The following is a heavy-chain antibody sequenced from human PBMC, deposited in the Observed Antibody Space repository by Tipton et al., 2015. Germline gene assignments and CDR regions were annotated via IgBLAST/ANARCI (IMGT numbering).Heavy chain of an antibody. CDR2: IYSGGST. CDR3: ARTSTYHDIMTGYLTYYFDY. D-gene: IGHD3-9*01. CDR1: NGSISGYY. V-gene: IGHV4-4*07. Sequence: TLSLTCSVSNGSISGYYWSWIRQPAGKGLEWIGRIYSGGSTNYNPSPKSRVTMSVDTSKTQFSLKLSSVTAADTAVYYCARTSTYHDIMTGYLTYYFDYSGQGTLVTVSS. J-gene: IGHJ4*02.